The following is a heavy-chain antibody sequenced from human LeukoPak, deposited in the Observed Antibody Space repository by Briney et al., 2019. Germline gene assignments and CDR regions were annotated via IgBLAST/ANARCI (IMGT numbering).Heavy chain of an antibody. D-gene: IGHD6-13*01. Sequence: PGGSLRLSCAVSGFTFSSYGMHWVRQAPGKGLEWVSYISSSSSTIYYADSVKGRFTISRDNAKNSLYLQMNSLRAEDTAVYYCAREGYSPYWGQGTLVTVSS. J-gene: IGHJ4*02. V-gene: IGHV3-48*01. CDR3: AREGYSPY. CDR1: GFTFSSYG. CDR2: ISSSSSTI.